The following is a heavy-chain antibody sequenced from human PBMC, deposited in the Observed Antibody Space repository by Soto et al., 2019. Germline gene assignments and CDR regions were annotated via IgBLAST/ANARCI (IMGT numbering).Heavy chain of an antibody. CDR2: ISNDGSRE. CDR3: AISTTVTTNPLFDF. D-gene: IGHD4-17*01. Sequence: PGGSLILSCTASGFTFSNYGMHWVRQAPGKGLEWVAVISNDGSREYYADSLKGRFTISRDNSENTLSLQMNSLRGEDTAVYYCAISTTVTTNPLFDFWGQGSLVTFSS. CDR1: GFTFSNYG. V-gene: IGHV3-30*03. J-gene: IGHJ4*02.